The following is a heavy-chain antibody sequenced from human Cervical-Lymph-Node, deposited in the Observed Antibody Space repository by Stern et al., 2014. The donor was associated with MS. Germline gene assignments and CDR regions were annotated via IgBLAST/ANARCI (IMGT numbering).Heavy chain of an antibody. CDR1: GYTFTTYS. Sequence: VQLVESGAEVKKPGASEKVSCKASGYTFTTYSMHWVRQAPGQGLEWMGIINPSCDCISYAQRFQGRVTMTRDTSTSTVYMELSSLRSEDTAVYYCATGGAAPRYFDLWGRGTLVTVSS. J-gene: IGHJ2*01. V-gene: IGHV1-46*01. D-gene: IGHD3-10*01. CDR2: INPSCDCI. CDR3: ATGGAAPRYFDL.